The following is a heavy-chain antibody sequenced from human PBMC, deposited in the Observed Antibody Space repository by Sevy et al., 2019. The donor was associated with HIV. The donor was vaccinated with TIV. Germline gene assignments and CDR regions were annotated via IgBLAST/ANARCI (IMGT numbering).Heavy chain of an antibody. CDR2: IYPGDSDI. D-gene: IGHD3-22*01. J-gene: IGHJ4*02. V-gene: IGHV5-51*01. CDR1: GYRFTSYW. Sequence: GESLKISCKGSGYRFTSYWIAWVRQMPGKGLEWMGIIYPGDSDIRYSPSLQGQVTISVDKSISTFYLQWSSLEASDTAMYFCARRVYDSSGYPQYYFDYWGQGTLVTVSS. CDR3: ARRVYDSSGYPQYYFDY.